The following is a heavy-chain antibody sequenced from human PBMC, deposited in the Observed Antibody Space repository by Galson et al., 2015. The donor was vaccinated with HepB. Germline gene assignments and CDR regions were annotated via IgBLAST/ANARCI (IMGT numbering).Heavy chain of an antibody. CDR1: GFTFSSYG. CDR3: AKDEDYGDPPPIYYYMDV. CDR2: ISYDGSNK. J-gene: IGHJ6*03. V-gene: IGHV3-30*18. Sequence: SLRLSCAASGFTFSSYGMHWVRQAPGKGLEWVAVISYDGSNKYYADSVKGRFTISRDNSKNTLYLQMNSLRAEDTAVYYCAKDEDYGDPPPIYYYMDVWGKGTTVTVSS. D-gene: IGHD4-17*01.